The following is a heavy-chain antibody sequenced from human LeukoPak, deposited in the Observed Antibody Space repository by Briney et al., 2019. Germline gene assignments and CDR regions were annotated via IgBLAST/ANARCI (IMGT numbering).Heavy chain of an antibody. Sequence: GGSLRPSCAASGFTFSSYGMHWVRQAPGKGLEWVAVISYDGSNKYYADSVKGRFTISRDNSKNTLYLQMNSLRAEDTAVYYCAKEGAIAAAGTYYYYYFGMDVWGQGTTVTVSS. D-gene: IGHD6-13*01. CDR2: ISYDGSNK. CDR1: GFTFSSYG. J-gene: IGHJ6*02. V-gene: IGHV3-30*18. CDR3: AKEGAIAAAGTYYYYYFGMDV.